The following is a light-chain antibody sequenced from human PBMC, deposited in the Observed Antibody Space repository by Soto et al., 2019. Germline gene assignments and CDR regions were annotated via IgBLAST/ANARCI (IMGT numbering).Light chain of an antibody. J-gene: IGLJ1*01. CDR1: SSDVSGYNY. Sequence: QSALTQPASVFGSPGQSITISCTGTSSDVSGYNYVSWYQQHPGKAPKLMIYDVSNRPSGVSNRFSGSKSGNTASLTISGLQAEDEADYYCRSYTSSSTLVFGTGTKLTVL. V-gene: IGLV2-14*01. CDR3: RSYTSSSTLV. CDR2: DVS.